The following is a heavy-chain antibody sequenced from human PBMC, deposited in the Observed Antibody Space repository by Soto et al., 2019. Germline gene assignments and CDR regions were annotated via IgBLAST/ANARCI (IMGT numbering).Heavy chain of an antibody. J-gene: IGHJ4*02. D-gene: IGHD2-15*01. CDR2: ISGSGGST. V-gene: IGHV3-23*01. Sequence: EVQLLESGGGLVQPGGSLRLSCAASGFTFSSYAMSWVRQAPGKGLEWVSAISGSGGSTYYADSVKGRFTISRDNSKITLYLQMNSLRAEDTAVYYCAKAPNYCSGCSCPDGDYWGQGTLVTVSS. CDR3: AKAPNYCSGCSCPDGDY. CDR1: GFTFSSYA.